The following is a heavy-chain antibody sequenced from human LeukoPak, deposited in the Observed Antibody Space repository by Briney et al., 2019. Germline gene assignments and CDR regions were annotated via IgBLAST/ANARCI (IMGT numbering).Heavy chain of an antibody. CDR2: IYYSGST. D-gene: IGHD3-22*01. CDR3: ARGSYESSSWFDP. CDR1: SGSISSGDYY. J-gene: IGHJ5*02. V-gene: IGHV4-30-4*01. Sequence: SEALSLTCTVSSGSISSGDYYWSWIRQPPGKGLEWIGYIYYSGSTYYNPSLKSRVTISVDTSKNQFSLKLSSVTAADTAVYYCARGSYESSSWFDPWGQGTLVTVSS.